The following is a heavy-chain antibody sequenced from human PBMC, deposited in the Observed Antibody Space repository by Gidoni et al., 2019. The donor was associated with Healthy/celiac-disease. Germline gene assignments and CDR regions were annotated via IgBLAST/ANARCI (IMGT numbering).Heavy chain of an antibody. V-gene: IGHV4-34*01. Sequence: QVQLQQWGAGLLKPSETLSLTCAVYGGSFSGYSWSWIRQPPGKGLEWIGEINHSGSTNYNPSLKSRVTISVDTSKNQFSLKLSSVTAADTAVYYCARGATATGTRFPDYWGQGTLVTVSS. D-gene: IGHD1-7*01. CDR2: INHSGST. CDR1: GGSFSGYS. J-gene: IGHJ4*02. CDR3: ARGATATGTRFPDY.